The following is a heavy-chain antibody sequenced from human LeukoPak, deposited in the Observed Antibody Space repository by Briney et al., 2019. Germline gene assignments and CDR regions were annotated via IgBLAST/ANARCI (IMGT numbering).Heavy chain of an antibody. CDR2: IQYGGRT. V-gene: IGHV4-59*08. Sequence: PSETLSLTCTVSGGSINNYYWSWISQPPGKGLEWIGYIQYGGRTYYSPSLKSRVTISMDLSKIQFSLKMSSVTAADTAVYYCARPAYYGSGSLDYWGQGTLVTVSS. CDR1: GGSINNYY. J-gene: IGHJ4*02. CDR3: ARPAYYGSGSLDY. D-gene: IGHD3-10*01.